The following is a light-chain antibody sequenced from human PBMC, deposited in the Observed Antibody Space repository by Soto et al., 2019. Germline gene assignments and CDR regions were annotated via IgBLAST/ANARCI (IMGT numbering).Light chain of an antibody. V-gene: IGKV1-5*03. CDR1: QSLNNW. Sequence: DIPMTQSPSTLSASVGDRVTITCRASQSLNNWLAWYQQKPGNAPKLLIYKVSNLESGVPSRFSGSGSGTEFTLTISSLQPDYFSTYYCQQDNSYSLTFGQGTKVEIK. CDR3: QQDNSYSLT. J-gene: IGKJ1*01. CDR2: KVS.